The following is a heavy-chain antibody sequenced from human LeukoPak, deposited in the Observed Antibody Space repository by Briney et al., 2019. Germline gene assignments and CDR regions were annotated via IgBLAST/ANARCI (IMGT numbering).Heavy chain of an antibody. D-gene: IGHD3-10*01. J-gene: IGHJ4*02. CDR1: GCTFTSYY. V-gene: IGHV1-46*01. CDR2: INPSDGST. Sequence: GASVKVSCKASGCTFTSYYMHWVRQAPGQGLEWVGIINPSDGSTNYAQRFQGRVTMTRDTSTTTVYMELSSPRSEDTAVYYCARSYGSGSFYYSFDFWGPGTLVTVSS. CDR3: ARSYGSGSFYYSFDF.